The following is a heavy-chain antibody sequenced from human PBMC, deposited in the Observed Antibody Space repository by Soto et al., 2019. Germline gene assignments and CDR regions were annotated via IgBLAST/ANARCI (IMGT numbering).Heavy chain of an antibody. J-gene: IGHJ6*02. CDR3: ARGPGYSYGYSVYYYYYGMDV. Sequence: QVQLQQWGAGLLKPSETLSLTCVVYGGSLSGVYWTWIRQPPGKGLEWIGEINHSGSTNYSPSLESRVTISLDTSNNQCSLKLSSVTAADTAVYYCARGPGYSYGYSVYYYYYGMDVWGQGTTVTVSS. D-gene: IGHD5-18*01. V-gene: IGHV4-34*01. CDR2: INHSGST. CDR1: GGSLSGVY.